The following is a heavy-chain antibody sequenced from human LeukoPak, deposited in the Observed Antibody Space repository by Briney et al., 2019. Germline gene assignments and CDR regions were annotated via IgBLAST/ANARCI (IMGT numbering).Heavy chain of an antibody. J-gene: IGHJ4*02. D-gene: IGHD5-24*01. Sequence: SETLSLTCTVSGGSISSHYWSWIRQPPGKGLEWIGYIYYSGSTNYNPSLKSRVTISVDTSKNQFSLKLSSVTAADTAVYYCARAGMATIYYFDYWGQRTLVTVSS. CDR2: IYYSGST. CDR1: GGSISSHY. V-gene: IGHV4-59*11. CDR3: ARAGMATIYYFDY.